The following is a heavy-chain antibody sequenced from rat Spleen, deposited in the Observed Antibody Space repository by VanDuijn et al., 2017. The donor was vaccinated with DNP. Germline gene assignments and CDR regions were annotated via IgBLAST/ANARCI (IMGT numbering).Heavy chain of an antibody. V-gene: IGHV5-22*01. D-gene: IGHD4-3*01. J-gene: IGHJ2*01. CDR3: VRWYNSGSYFDY. Sequence: EVQLVESGGDLVQPGGSLKLSCAASGLTFSDYSMAWVRQAPKKGLEWVATIVYDGSGSFYGDSVTGRFTISRDTAKSTLYLQMNSLRSEDMATYYCVRWYNSGSYFDYWGQGVMVTVSS. CDR2: IVYDGSGS. CDR1: GLTFSDYS.